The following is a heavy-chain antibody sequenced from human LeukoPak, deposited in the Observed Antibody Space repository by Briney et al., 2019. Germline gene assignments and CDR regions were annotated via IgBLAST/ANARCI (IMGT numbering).Heavy chain of an antibody. CDR2: IYYSGST. D-gene: IGHD6-6*01. V-gene: IGHV4-39*01. J-gene: IGHJ4*02. Sequence: SETLSLTCTVSGGSISSSSYYWGWIRQPPGKGLEWIGSIYYSGSTYYNPSLKSRVTISVDTSKNQFSLKLSSVTAADTAVYYCARRAARPERYFDYWGQGTLVTVS. CDR1: GGSISSSSYY. CDR3: ARRAARPERYFDY.